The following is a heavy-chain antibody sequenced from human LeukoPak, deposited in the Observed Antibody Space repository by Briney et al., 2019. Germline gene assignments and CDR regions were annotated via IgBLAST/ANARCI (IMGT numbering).Heavy chain of an antibody. J-gene: IGHJ4*02. Sequence: GGSLRLSCAASGFTFSSYAMSWVRQAPGKGLEWVANIKTDGSDKNYVDSVKGRFTISRDNAKNSLYLQMNSLRAEDTAVYYGVRDLLGSGGYWGQGSLVTVSS. CDR3: VRDLLGSGGY. V-gene: IGHV3-7*05. CDR2: IKTDGSDK. CDR1: GFTFSSYA. D-gene: IGHD3-10*01.